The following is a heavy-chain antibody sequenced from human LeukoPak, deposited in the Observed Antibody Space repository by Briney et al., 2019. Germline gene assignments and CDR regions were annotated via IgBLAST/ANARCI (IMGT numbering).Heavy chain of an antibody. CDR1: GFXFSSYG. CDR3: AKDWYYYGSGTFIPSN. D-gene: IGHD3-10*01. V-gene: IGHV3-30*18. CDR2: ISYDGSKT. Sequence: GRSLRLSCAASGFXFSSYGIHWVRQAPGKGLKWVAVISYDGSKTYYADSVKGRITISRDNSKNTLYLQMNSLRAEDTAVYYCAKDWYYYGSGTFIPSNWGQGTLVTVSS. J-gene: IGHJ4*02.